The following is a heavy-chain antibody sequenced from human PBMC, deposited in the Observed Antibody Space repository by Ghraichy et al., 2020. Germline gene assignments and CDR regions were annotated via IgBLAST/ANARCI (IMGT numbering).Heavy chain of an antibody. CDR3: ARDASGGSYRYNDAFDI. J-gene: IGHJ3*02. D-gene: IGHD3-16*02. CDR2: ISSSGSTI. Sequence: GESLNISCAASGFTFSSYEMNWVRQAPGKGLEWVSYISSSGSTIYYADSVKGRFTISRDNAKNSLYLQMNSLRAEDTAVYYCARDASGGSYRYNDAFDIWGQGTMVTVSS. V-gene: IGHV3-48*03. CDR1: GFTFSSYE.